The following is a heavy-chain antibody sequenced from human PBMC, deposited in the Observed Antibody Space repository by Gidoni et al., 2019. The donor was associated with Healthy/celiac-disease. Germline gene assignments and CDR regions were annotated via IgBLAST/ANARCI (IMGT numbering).Heavy chain of an antibody. J-gene: IGHJ4*02. CDR1: GGTFSSYA. V-gene: IGHV1-69*01. Sequence: QVQLVQSGAEVKKPGSSVKVSCKASGGTFSSYAISWVRQAPGQGLEWMGGIIPIFGTANYAQKFQGRVTITADESTSTAYMELSSLRSEDTAVYYCARTGNHIITGTTRFFDYWGQGTLVTVSS. CDR2: IIPIFGTA. D-gene: IGHD1-7*01. CDR3: ARTGNHIITGTTRFFDY.